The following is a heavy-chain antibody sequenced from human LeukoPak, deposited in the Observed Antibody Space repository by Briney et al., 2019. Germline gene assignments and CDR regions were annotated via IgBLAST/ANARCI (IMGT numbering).Heavy chain of an antibody. CDR3: AKDLGPRANLRYYYYGMDV. CDR2: ISYDGSNK. Sequence: GRSLGLSCAASGFTFSSYGVHWVRQAPGKGLEWVAVISYDGSNKYYADSVKGRFTISRDDSKNTLYLQMNSLRAEDTAVYYCAKDLGPRANLRYYYYGMDVWGQGTTVTVSS. CDR1: GFTFSSYG. J-gene: IGHJ6*02. V-gene: IGHV3-30*18.